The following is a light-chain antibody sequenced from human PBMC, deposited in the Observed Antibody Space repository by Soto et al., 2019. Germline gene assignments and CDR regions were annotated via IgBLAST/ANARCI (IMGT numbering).Light chain of an antibody. V-gene: IGKV4-1*01. CDR3: KQYYSSPLT. J-gene: IGKJ4*01. CDR1: RSILYSSNNKNY. CDR2: WAS. Sequence: LVITRSPHSPAVGPIQTSTIHYMSGRSILYSSNNKNYLTGFQQKPGQPPKLLIYWASTRESGVRDRFSGSGSGPDFTLSISSVQAEDVAVYYCKQYYSSPLTFGGGTKVDIK.